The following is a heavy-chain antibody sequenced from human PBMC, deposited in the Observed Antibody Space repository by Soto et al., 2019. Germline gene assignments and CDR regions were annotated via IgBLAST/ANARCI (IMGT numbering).Heavy chain of an antibody. CDR1: GFTFSDYY. D-gene: IGHD6-19*01. Sequence: GGSLRLSXAASGFTFSDYYMSWIRQAPGKGLEWVSYISSSGSTIYYADSVKGRFTISRDNAKNSLYLQMNSLRAEDTAVYYCPREGSGWTTKDNDAFDIWGQGTMVTVSS. CDR2: ISSSGSTI. CDR3: PREGSGWTTKDNDAFDI. J-gene: IGHJ3*02. V-gene: IGHV3-11*01.